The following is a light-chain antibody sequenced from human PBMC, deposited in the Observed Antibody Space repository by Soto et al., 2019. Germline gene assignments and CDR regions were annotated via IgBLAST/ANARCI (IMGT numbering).Light chain of an antibody. CDR2: DVS. J-gene: IGLJ1*01. CDR1: SSDIGAYNY. CDR3: QSYDNTLSARYV. Sequence: QSALTQPASVSGSPGQSITISCTGTSSDIGAYNYVAWYQHHPGKAPRLMIYDVSNRPSGVSNRFSGSKSGTSASLAITGLQAEDEGDYYCQSYDNTLSARYVFGTGTKLTVL. V-gene: IGLV2-14*03.